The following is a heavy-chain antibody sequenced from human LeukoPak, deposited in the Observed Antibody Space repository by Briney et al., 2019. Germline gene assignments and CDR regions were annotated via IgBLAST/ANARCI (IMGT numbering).Heavy chain of an antibody. Sequence: SGPTLVKPTQTLTLTCTFSGFSLSTSGVGVGWIRQPPGKALEWLALIDWDNDKYYSTSLKTRLTISKDTSKNQVVLTMTNMDPVDTATYFCARIRWYYDSRGFYDYWGQGTLVTVSS. CDR1: GFSLSTSGVG. V-gene: IGHV2-70*01. CDR3: ARIRWYYDSRGFYDY. J-gene: IGHJ4*02. D-gene: IGHD3-22*01. CDR2: IDWDNDK.